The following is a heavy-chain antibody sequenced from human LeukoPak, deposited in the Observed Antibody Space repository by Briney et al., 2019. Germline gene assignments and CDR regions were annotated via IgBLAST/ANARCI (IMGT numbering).Heavy chain of an antibody. CDR3: ARGSDDYGDYTGEYYFDY. CDR1: GFTFSSYS. CDR2: ISGSSSTI. V-gene: IGHV3-48*02. J-gene: IGHJ4*02. Sequence: GSLRLSCAASGFTFSSYSMNWVRQAPGKGLEWVSYISGSSSTIYYADSVKGRFTISRDNAKNSLYLQMNSLRDEDTAVYYCARGSDDYGDYTGEYYFDYWGQGTLVTVSS. D-gene: IGHD4-17*01.